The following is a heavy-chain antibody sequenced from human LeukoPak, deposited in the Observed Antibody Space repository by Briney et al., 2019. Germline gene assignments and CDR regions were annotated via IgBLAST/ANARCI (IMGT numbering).Heavy chain of an antibody. V-gene: IGHV3-48*02. CDR2: ISSSSSTI. Sequence: PGRSLRLSCAASGFTFSSYSMNWVRQAPGKGLEWVSYISSSSSTIYYADSVKGRFTISRDNAKNSLYLQMNSLRDEDTAVYYCAREGMGYDSSGYVVGDSDYWGQGTLVTVSS. CDR3: AREGMGYDSSGYVVGDSDY. D-gene: IGHD3-22*01. J-gene: IGHJ4*02. CDR1: GFTFSSYS.